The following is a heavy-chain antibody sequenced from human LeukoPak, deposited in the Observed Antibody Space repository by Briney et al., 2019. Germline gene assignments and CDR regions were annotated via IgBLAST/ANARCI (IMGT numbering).Heavy chain of an antibody. CDR2: INNSGST. J-gene: IGHJ5*02. V-gene: IGHV4-34*01. CDR3: ARLRSCSGGSCYSRWFDP. Sequence: SETLSLTCAVYGGSLSGYYWSWIRQPPGEGLEWIGEINNSGSTNYNPSLKSRVTISVDTSKNQFSLKLRSVTAADTAVYYCARLRSCSGGSCYSRWFDPWGQGTLVTVSS. CDR1: GGSLSGYY. D-gene: IGHD2-15*01.